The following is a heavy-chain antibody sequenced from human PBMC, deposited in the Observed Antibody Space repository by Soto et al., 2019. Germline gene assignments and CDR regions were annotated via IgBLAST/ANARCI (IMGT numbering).Heavy chain of an antibody. CDR2: IYYSGST. V-gene: IGHV4-61*01. Sequence: SETLSLTCTVSGGSVSSGSYYWSWIRQPPGKGLEWIGYIYYSGSTNYNPSLKSRVTISVDTSKNQFSLKLSSVTAADMAVYFCARPGGDFVLPRDYWGPGTLVTVSS. D-gene: IGHD2-21*01. CDR3: ARPGGDFVLPRDY. J-gene: IGHJ4*02. CDR1: GGSVSSGSYY.